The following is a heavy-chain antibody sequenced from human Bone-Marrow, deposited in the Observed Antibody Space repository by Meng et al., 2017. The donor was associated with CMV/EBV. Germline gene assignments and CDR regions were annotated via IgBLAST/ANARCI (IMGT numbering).Heavy chain of an antibody. CDR3: ARGASRSLDY. CDR2: TYYNSKWYN. V-gene: IGHV6-1*01. CDR1: GDSVSNNDVA. J-gene: IGHJ4*02. D-gene: IGHD3-16*01. Sequence: LRLSCAISGDSVSNNDVAWNWIRQSPLRGLEWLGRTYYNSKWYNEYAVSVKSRIIFNADTSQNQFSLQLNSVSPEDTAVYYCARGASRSLDYWGQGTLVTASS.